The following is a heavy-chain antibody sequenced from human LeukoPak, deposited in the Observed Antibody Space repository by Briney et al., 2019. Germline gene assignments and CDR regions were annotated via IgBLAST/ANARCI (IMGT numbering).Heavy chain of an antibody. CDR1: GYTFTGYY. J-gene: IGHJ4*02. CDR2: INPNSGGT. Sequence: ASVKVSCKASGYTFTGYYLHWVRQAPGQGLEWMGRINPNSGGTNDAQKFQDRVTMTRDTSISTAYMELSRLRSDDTAVYYCARDPNKIAAAGPPGVDYWGQGTLVTVSS. CDR3: ARDPNKIAAAGPPGVDY. V-gene: IGHV1-2*06. D-gene: IGHD6-13*01.